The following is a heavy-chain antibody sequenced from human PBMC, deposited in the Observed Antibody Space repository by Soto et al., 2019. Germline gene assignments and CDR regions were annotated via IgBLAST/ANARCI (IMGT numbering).Heavy chain of an antibody. Sequence: QVQLEQSGAEVKKPGASVKVSCKASGYSFTDYYIHWVRQAPGQGLEWMGWIIPNNGGTKYAQKFQDRVTMTRDTSITTAYMELSRLRSDDTAVYYCARGTFDSSGNYFAGWIGPWGQGTLVTVSS. CDR2: IIPNNGGT. CDR3: ARGTFDSSGNYFAGWIGP. D-gene: IGHD3-22*01. V-gene: IGHV1-2*02. J-gene: IGHJ5*02. CDR1: GYSFTDYY.